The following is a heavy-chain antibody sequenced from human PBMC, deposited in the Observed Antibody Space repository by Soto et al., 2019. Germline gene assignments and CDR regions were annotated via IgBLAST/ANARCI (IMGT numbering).Heavy chain of an antibody. CDR1: GFTFGDYA. Sequence: LRLSYTTSGFTFGDYALSWVRQAPGKGLEWVGFIRRNAYGGTTDYAASVKGRFTISRDDSKSIAYLQMNSLRTEDTALYYCTRASSLDFDFWGQGTLVTVSS. D-gene: IGHD3-16*01. J-gene: IGHJ4*02. CDR3: TRASSLDFDF. V-gene: IGHV3-49*04. CDR2: IRRNAYGGTT.